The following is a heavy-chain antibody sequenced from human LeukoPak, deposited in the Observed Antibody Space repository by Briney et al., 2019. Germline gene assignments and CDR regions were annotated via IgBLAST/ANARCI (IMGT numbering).Heavy chain of an antibody. CDR2: ITPYNGNT. V-gene: IGHV1-18*01. CDR1: GYTFSNYD. D-gene: IGHD2-8*01. Sequence: ASVKVTCKASGYTFSNYDITWVRQAPGQGLDWMGWITPYNGNTDYVQKVRGRVTMTADTSSSTAYMELRSLTSDDTAVYYCARLISDANFLVHWGVGTLVTVSS. CDR3: ARLISDANFLVH. J-gene: IGHJ4*02.